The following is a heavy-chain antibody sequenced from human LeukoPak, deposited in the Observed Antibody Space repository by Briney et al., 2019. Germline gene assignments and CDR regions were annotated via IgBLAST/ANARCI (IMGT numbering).Heavy chain of an antibody. CDR1: GGSISSSSYF. J-gene: IGHJ5*02. CDR2: IYYSGSS. V-gene: IGHV4-39*07. Sequence: PSETLSLTCTVSGGSISSSSYFWGWIRQPPEKGLEWIGSIYYSGSSYYNPSLKSRVTISVDTSKNQFSLKLSSVTAADTAVYYCARGSPGLRFLEWSHLPKNWFDPWGQGTLVTVSS. CDR3: ARGSPGLRFLEWSHLPKNWFDP. D-gene: IGHD3-3*01.